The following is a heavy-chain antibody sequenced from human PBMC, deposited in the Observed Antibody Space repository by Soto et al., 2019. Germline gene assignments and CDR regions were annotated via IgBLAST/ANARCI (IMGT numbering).Heavy chain of an antibody. V-gene: IGHV4-31*03. D-gene: IGHD3-22*01. CDR2: IYYSGST. CDR1: GGSISSGGYY. CDR3: ARINYYDSSGYYFVDY. Sequence: SETLSLTCTVSGGSISSGGYYWSWIRQHPGKGLEWIGYIYYSGSTYYNPSLKSRVTISVDTSKNQFSLKLSSVTAADTAVYYCARINYYDSSGYYFVDYWGQGTLVTVSS. J-gene: IGHJ4*02.